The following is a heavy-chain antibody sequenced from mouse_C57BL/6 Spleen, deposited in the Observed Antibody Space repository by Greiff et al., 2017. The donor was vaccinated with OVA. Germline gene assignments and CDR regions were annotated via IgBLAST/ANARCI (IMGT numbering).Heavy chain of an antibody. V-gene: IGHV1-52*01. J-gene: IGHJ1*03. Sequence: VKLQQPGAELVRPGSSVKLSCKASGYTFTSYWMHWVKQRPIQGLEWIGNIDPSDSETHYNQKFKDKATLTVDKSSSTAYMQLSSLTSEDSAVYYCARPDYRWYFDVWGTGTTVTVSS. CDR1: GYTFTSYW. CDR3: ARPDYRWYFDV. CDR2: IDPSDSET. D-gene: IGHD2-13*01.